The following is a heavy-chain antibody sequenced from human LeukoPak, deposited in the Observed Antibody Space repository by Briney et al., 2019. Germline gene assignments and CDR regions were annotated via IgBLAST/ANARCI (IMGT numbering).Heavy chain of an antibody. CDR2: ISGSAVDT. V-gene: IGHV3-23*01. J-gene: IGHJ4*02. CDR3: AANSGSKEY. D-gene: IGHD1-26*01. Sequence: GGSLRLSCADSGFTFSSYVMSWVRQAPGKGLEWVSSISGSAVDTYYADSVKGRFTISRDNSKNTLYLQMNSLRAEDTAVYYCAANSGSKEYWGQGTLVTVSS. CDR1: GFTFSSYV.